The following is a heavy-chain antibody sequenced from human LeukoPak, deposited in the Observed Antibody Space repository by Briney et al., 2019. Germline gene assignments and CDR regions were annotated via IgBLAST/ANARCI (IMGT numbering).Heavy chain of an antibody. CDR1: GFTFNNYG. V-gene: IGHV3-30*02. CDR2: TRYDGSIK. CDR3: AKELLLGYFYMDV. J-gene: IGHJ6*03. Sequence: GGSLRLSCAASGFTFNNYGMHWVRQAPGKGLESVAFTRYDGSIKDYADSVKVRFTISRDNSKNMLYLEMNSLRTEDTALYYCAKELLLGYFYMDVWGKGTTVTVSS. D-gene: IGHD2-15*01.